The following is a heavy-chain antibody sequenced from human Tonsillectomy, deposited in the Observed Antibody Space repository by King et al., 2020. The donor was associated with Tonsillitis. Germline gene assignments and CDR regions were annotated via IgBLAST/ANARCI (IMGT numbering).Heavy chain of an antibody. CDR3: ARETIAADDGDQVFDY. CDR2: IWSDGSTK. J-gene: IGHJ4*02. V-gene: IGHV3-33*01. Sequence: VQLVESGGGVVQPGRSLRRSCAASGFTFRKYAMHWVRQAPGKGLELVAVIWSDGSTKYYADSVKGRFTISRDDPKNTLYLQMNGLRVEDTAVFYCARETIAADDGDQVFDYWGQGTLVTVSS. CDR1: GFTFRKYA. D-gene: IGHD6-25*01.